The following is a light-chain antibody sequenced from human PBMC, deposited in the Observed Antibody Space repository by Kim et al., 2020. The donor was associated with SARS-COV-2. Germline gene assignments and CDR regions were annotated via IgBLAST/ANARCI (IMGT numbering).Light chain of an antibody. CDR1: QSVSSSY. V-gene: IGKV3-20*01. CDR3: QQYGSSPLYT. CDR2: GAS. J-gene: IGKJ2*01. Sequence: EIVLTQSPGTLSLSPGERATLSCRASQSVSSSYLAWYQQKPGQAPRLLIYGASSRATGIPDRISGSGSGTDFTLTISRLEPEDFAVYYCQQYGSSPLYTFGQGTKLEI.